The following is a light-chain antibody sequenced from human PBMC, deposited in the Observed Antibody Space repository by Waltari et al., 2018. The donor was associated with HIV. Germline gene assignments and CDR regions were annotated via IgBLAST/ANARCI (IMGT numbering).Light chain of an antibody. CDR3: AAWDDSLSGPWV. CDR2: RNN. Sequence: QSVLTQPPSASGTPGQRVTISCSGSRSNLGSNYVYWYQQLPGTAPKPLIYRNNQRPSGVPDRFSGSKSGTSASLAISGLRSEDEADYYCAAWDDSLSGPWVFGGGTELTVL. V-gene: IGLV1-47*01. CDR1: RSNLGSNY. J-gene: IGLJ3*02.